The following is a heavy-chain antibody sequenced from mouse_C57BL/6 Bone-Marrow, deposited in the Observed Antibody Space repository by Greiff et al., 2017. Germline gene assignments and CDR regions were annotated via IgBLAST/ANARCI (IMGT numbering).Heavy chain of an antibody. J-gene: IGHJ2*01. D-gene: IGHD2-10*01. Sequence: QVQLQQPGAELVKPGASVKLSCKASGYTFTSYWMHWVKQRPGRGLEWIGRIDPNSGGTKYNEKFKSKATLTVDKPSSTAYMLLGSLTSEDSAVYDCARVAYYGNPYYFGYWGQGTTLTVSS. CDR1: GYTFTSYW. V-gene: IGHV1-72*01. CDR2: IDPNSGGT. CDR3: ARVAYYGNPYYFGY.